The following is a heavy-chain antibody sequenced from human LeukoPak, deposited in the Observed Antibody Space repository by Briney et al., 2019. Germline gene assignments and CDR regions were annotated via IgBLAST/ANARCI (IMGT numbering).Heavy chain of an antibody. V-gene: IGHV4-34*01. CDR3: ARDSRYCSGGSCYSIDY. CDR1: GGSFSGYY. D-gene: IGHD2-15*01. CDR2: INHSGST. J-gene: IGHJ4*02. Sequence: SETLSLTCAVYGGSFSGYYWSWIRQPPGKGLEWIGEINHSGSTNYNPSLKSRVTISVDTSKNQFSLKLSSVTAADTAVYYCARDSRYCSGGSCYSIDYWGQGTLVTVSS.